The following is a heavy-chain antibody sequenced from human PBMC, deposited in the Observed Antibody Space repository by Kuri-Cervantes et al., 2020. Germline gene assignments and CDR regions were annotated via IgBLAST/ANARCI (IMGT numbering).Heavy chain of an antibody. J-gene: IGHJ2*01. V-gene: IGHV4-59*13. CDR3: ARDSEGAVAQWYFDL. D-gene: IGHD6-19*01. Sequence: SETLSLTCTVSGGSISSYYWSWIRQPPGKGLEWIGYIYYSGCTNYNPSLKSRVTISVDTSKNQFSLKLSSVTAADTAVYYCARDSEGAVAQWYFDLWGRGTLVTVSS. CDR2: IYYSGCT. CDR1: GGSISSYY.